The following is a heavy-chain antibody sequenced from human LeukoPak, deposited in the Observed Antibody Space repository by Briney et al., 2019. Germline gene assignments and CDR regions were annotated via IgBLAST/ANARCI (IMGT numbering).Heavy chain of an antibody. CDR1: GYTFTSYG. CDR3: ARVPSVVVIAPVDY. D-gene: IGHD2-21*01. V-gene: IGHV1-18*01. J-gene: IGHJ4*02. CDR2: ISAYNGNT. Sequence: ASVKVSCKASGYTFTSYGISWVRQAPGQGLEWMGWISAYNGNTNYAQKLQGRVTMTTDTSTSTAYMELRSLRSDDTAVYYCARVPSVVVIAPVDYWGQGTLVTVSS.